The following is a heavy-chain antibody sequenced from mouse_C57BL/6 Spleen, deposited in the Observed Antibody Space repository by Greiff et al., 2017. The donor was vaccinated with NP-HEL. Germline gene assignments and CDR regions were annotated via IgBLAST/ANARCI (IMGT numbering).Heavy chain of an antibody. Sequence: QVQLQQSGPELVKPGASVKISCKASGYAFSSSWMNWVKQRPGKGLEWIGRIYPGDGDTNYNGKFKGKATLTADKSSSTAYMQLSSLTSEDSAVYFCAYYRGFAYWGQGTLVTVSA. D-gene: IGHD2-14*01. J-gene: IGHJ3*01. CDR2: IYPGDGDT. CDR3: AYYRGFAY. CDR1: GYAFSSSW. V-gene: IGHV1-82*01.